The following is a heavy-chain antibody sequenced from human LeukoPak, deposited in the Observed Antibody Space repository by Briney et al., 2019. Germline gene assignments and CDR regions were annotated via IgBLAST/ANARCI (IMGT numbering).Heavy chain of an antibody. D-gene: IGHD3-16*01. CDR2: IYTSGST. J-gene: IGHJ4*02. CDR3: ARATYYVWGSYLSVDY. Sequence: PSEALSLTCTVSGGSISSYYWSWIRQPAGKGLEWIGRIYTSGSTYYNPSLKSRVTISVDTSKNQFSLKLNSVTAADTAVYYCARATYYVWGSYLSVDYWGQGSLVTVSS. CDR1: GGSISSYY. V-gene: IGHV4-4*07.